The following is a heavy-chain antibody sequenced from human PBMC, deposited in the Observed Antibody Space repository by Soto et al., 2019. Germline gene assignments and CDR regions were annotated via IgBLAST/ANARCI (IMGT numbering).Heavy chain of an antibody. V-gene: IGHV4-59*08. CDR2: IYYSGST. CDR1: GGSISSYY. D-gene: IGHD2-15*01. Sequence: SETLSLTCTVSGGSISSYYGSWIRQPPGKGLEWIGYIYYSGSTNYNPSLKSRVTISVDTSKNQFSLKLSSVTAADTAVYYCARLGCGGGSCYSYYYYYYYMDVWGKGTTVTVSS. CDR3: ARLGCGGGSCYSYYYYYYYMDV. J-gene: IGHJ6*03.